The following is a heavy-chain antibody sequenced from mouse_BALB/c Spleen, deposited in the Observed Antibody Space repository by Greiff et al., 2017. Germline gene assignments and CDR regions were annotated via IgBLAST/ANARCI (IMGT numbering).Heavy chain of an antibody. CDR2: ISSGGGST. V-gene: IGHV5-12-1*01. CDR1: GFAFSSYD. D-gene: IGHD6-1*01. CDR3: ARSLYAMDY. J-gene: IGHJ4*01. Sequence: EVQLVESGGGLVKPGGSLKLSCAASGFAFSSYDMSWVRQTPEKRLEWVAYISSGGGSTYYPDTVKGRFTISRDNAKNTLYLQMSSLKSEDTAMYYCARSLYAMDYWGQGTSVTVSS.